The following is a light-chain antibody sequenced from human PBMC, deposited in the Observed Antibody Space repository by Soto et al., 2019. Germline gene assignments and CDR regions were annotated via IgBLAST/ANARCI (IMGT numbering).Light chain of an antibody. CDR3: SSYTSSFTWV. Sequence: QSALTQPASVSGSPGQSITISCTGTSSDFGNYNYVSWYQHHPGKAPKLMIYEVSNRPSGVSNRFSGSKSGNTASLTVSGLQAEDEADYYFSSYTSSFTWVFGGGTKLTVL. V-gene: IGLV2-14*01. J-gene: IGLJ3*02. CDR2: EVS. CDR1: SSDFGNYNY.